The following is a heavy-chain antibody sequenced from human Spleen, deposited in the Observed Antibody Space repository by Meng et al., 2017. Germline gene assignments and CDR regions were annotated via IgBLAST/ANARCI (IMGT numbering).Heavy chain of an antibody. CDR2: IKQDGSEK. J-gene: IGHJ4*02. V-gene: IGHV3-7*01. D-gene: IGHD6-19*01. Sequence: GESLKISCAASGFTFSIRWMTWVRQAPGKGLEWVASIKQDGSEKYYVDSVKGRFTISRDNAKNSLYLQMNSLRAEDTAVYYCARDAQPGVAVAGFDYWGQGTLVTVSS. CDR1: GFTFSIRW. CDR3: ARDAQPGVAVAGFDY.